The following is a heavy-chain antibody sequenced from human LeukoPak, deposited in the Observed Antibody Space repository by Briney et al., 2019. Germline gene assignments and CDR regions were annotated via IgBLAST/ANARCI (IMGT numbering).Heavy chain of an antibody. J-gene: IGHJ4*02. V-gene: IGHV1-69*04. CDR3: ARDSRYCSSTSCTRDDY. CDR2: IIPIFGIA. D-gene: IGHD2-2*01. CDR1: GGTFSSYT. Sequence: GASVKVSCKASGGTFSSYTISWVRQAPGQGLEWMGRIIPIFGIANYAQKFQGRVTITADKSTSTAYMELSSLRSEDTAVYYCARDSRYCSSTSCTRDDYWGQGTLVTVSS.